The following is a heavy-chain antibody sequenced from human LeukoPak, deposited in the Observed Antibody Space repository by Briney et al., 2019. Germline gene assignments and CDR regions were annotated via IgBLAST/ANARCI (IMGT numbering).Heavy chain of an antibody. CDR3: ASFTLGGVTVTNWFDP. CDR1: GGSFSGYY. V-gene: IGHV4-34*01. CDR2: INHSGST. D-gene: IGHD3-16*02. Sequence: SETLSLTCAVYGGSFSGYYWSWIRQPPGKGLEWIGEINHSGSTNYNPSLKSRVTISVDTSKNQFSLKLSSVTAADTAVYYCASFTLGGVTVTNWFDPWGQGTLVTVSS. J-gene: IGHJ5*02.